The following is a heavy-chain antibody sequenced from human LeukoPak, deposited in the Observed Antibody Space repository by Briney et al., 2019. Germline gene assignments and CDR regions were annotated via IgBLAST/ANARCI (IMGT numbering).Heavy chain of an antibody. V-gene: IGHV4-59*01. Sequence: SETLTLTCTVAGGSISSDYWSWLRQTPEKGLEWIGYISYSGSTNYNPSLKSRVTISADTSNNQFSLKLRSVTAADTAVYYCARDDDTAGIDYWGQGTLVTVSS. D-gene: IGHD1-1*01. J-gene: IGHJ4*02. CDR1: GGSISSDY. CDR2: ISYSGST. CDR3: ARDDDTAGIDY.